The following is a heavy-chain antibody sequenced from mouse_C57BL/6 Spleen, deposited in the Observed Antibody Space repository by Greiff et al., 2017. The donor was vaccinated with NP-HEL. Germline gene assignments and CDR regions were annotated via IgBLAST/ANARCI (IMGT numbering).Heavy chain of an antibody. Sequence: VKLQQSGAELVRPGSSVKLSCKASGYTFTSYWMHWVKQRPIQGLEWIGNIDPSDSETHYNQKFKDKATLTVDKSSSTAYMQLSSLTSEVSAVYYCARYGFAYWGQGTLVTVSA. CDR1: GYTFTSYW. CDR3: ARYGFAY. J-gene: IGHJ3*01. V-gene: IGHV1-52*01. CDR2: IDPSDSET.